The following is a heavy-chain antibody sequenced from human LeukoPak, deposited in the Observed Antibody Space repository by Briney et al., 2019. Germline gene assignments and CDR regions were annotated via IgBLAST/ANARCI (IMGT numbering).Heavy chain of an antibody. CDR3: ARDLDYSDSSGYYYYFDY. CDR1: GGTFSSYA. Sequence: SVKVSCKASGGTFSSYAISWVRQAPGQGLEWMGGIIPIFGTANYAQKFQGRVTITADESTSTAYMELSSLRSEDTAVYYCARDLDYSDSSGYYYYFDYWGQGTLVTVSS. CDR2: IIPIFGTA. J-gene: IGHJ4*02. V-gene: IGHV1-69*13. D-gene: IGHD3-22*01.